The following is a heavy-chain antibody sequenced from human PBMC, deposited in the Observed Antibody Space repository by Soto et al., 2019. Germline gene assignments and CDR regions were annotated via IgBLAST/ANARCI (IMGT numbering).Heavy chain of an antibody. Sequence: GGSLRLSCAASGFTFSSYSMNWVRQAPGKGLEWVSSISSSSSYIYYADSVKGRFTISRDNAKNSLYLQMNSLRAEDTAVYYCARDTLSNYYDSSGYAFDIRGQGTMVTVSS. V-gene: IGHV3-21*01. J-gene: IGHJ3*02. CDR1: GFTFSSYS. D-gene: IGHD3-22*01. CDR3: ARDTLSNYYDSSGYAFDI. CDR2: ISSSSSYI.